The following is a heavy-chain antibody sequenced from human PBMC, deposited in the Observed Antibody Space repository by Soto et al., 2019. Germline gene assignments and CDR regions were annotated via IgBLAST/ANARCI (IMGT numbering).Heavy chain of an antibody. V-gene: IGHV1-3*01. J-gene: IGHJ4*02. D-gene: IGHD4-17*01. CDR1: GYTFTSYA. Sequence: ASVKVSCKASGYTFTSYAMHWVRQATGQRLEWMGWINAGNGNTKYSQKFQGRVTITRDTSASTAYMELSSLRSEDTAVYYCARGYGYYAPFDYWGQGTLVTVSS. CDR2: INAGNGNT. CDR3: ARGYGYYAPFDY.